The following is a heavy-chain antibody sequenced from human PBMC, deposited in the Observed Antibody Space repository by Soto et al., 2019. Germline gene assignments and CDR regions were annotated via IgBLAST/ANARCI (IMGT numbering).Heavy chain of an antibody. D-gene: IGHD6-13*01. CDR2: ISTDGRDK. Sequence: QVQLVESGGGVVQPGRSLRLSCAASGFTFSSYAMHWVRQAPGKGLEWVAVISTDGRDKYHADSVKGRFTISRDNSKNTLFRQMNSLRPEDTAVYYCAKDHDLAAAGYYFDYWGQGTLVTVSS. J-gene: IGHJ4*02. CDR3: AKDHDLAAAGYYFDY. V-gene: IGHV3-30*01. CDR1: GFTFSSYA.